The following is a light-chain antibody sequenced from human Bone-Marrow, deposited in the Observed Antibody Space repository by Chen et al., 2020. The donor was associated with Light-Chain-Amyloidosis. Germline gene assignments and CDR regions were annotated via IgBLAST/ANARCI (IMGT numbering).Light chain of an antibody. Sequence: SYELTPPPSVSVSPGQTARITCSGDDLPTKYAYWYQQKPGQAPVLVIHRDTERPSGISERFCGSSSGTTATLTSSGVQAEDEADYHCQSADSSGTYEVIFGGGTKLTVL. J-gene: IGLJ2*01. CDR3: QSADSSGTYEVI. CDR2: RDT. CDR1: DLPTKY. V-gene: IGLV3-25*03.